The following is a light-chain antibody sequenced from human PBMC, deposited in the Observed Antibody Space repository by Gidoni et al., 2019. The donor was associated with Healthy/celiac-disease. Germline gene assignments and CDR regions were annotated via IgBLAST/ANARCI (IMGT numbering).Light chain of an antibody. J-gene: IGKJ4*01. CDR3: QQRSNWPLT. V-gene: IGKV3-11*01. Sequence: QSVSSYLAWYQQKPGQAPRLLIYDASNRATGIPARFSGSGSGTDFTPTISSLEPEDFAVYYCQQRSNWPLTFGGGTKVEIK. CDR2: DAS. CDR1: QSVSSY.